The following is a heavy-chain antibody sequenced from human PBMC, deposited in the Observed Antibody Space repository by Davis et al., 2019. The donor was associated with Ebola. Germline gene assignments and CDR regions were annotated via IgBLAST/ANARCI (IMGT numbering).Heavy chain of an antibody. Sequence: GESLKISCAASGFTFSSYAMSWVRQAPGKGLEWVSAISGSGGSTYYADSVKGRFTISRDNSKNTLYLQMNSLRAEDTAVYYCAKDVLWFGESPNYYFDYWGQGTLVTVSS. V-gene: IGHV3-23*01. D-gene: IGHD3-10*01. CDR1: GFTFSSYA. CDR3: AKDVLWFGESPNYYFDY. CDR2: ISGSGGST. J-gene: IGHJ4*02.